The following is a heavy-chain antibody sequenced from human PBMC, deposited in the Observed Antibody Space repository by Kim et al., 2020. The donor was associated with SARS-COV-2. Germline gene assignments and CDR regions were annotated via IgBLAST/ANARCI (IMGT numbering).Heavy chain of an antibody. D-gene: IGHD6-13*01. Sequence: GGSLRLSCAASGFTFSSYAMSWVRQAPGKGLEWVSAISGSGGSTYYADSVKGRFTISRDNSKNTLYLQMNSLRAEDTAVYYCAKAQNSSSSSMDDAFDIWGQGTMGTVSS. V-gene: IGHV3-23*01. CDR3: AKAQNSSSSSMDDAFDI. CDR1: GFTFSSYA. J-gene: IGHJ3*02. CDR2: ISGSGGST.